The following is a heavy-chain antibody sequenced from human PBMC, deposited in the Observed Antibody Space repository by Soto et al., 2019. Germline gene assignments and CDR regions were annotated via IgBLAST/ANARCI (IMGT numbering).Heavy chain of an antibody. CDR2: ISSSSSYT. J-gene: IGHJ4*02. Sequence: QVQLVESGGGLVKPGGSLRLSCAASGFTFSDYYMSWIRQAPGKGLEWVSYISSSSSYTNYADSVKGRFTISRDNAKNSLYLQMNSLRAEDTAVYYCARVILAAAGRGYFDYWGQGTLVTVSS. CDR3: ARVILAAAGRGYFDY. V-gene: IGHV3-11*05. CDR1: GFTFSDYY. D-gene: IGHD6-13*01.